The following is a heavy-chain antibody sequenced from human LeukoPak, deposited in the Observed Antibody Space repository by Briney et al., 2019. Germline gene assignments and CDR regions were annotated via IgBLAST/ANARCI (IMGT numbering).Heavy chain of an antibody. Sequence: SVKVSCKASGGTFSSYAISWVRQAPGQGLEWMGRIIPILGIANYAQKFQGRVTITADKSTSTAYMELSSLRSEDTAVYCCAREGRLLWFGELGAFDIWGQGTMVTVSS. V-gene: IGHV1-69*04. CDR1: GGTFSSYA. D-gene: IGHD3-10*01. J-gene: IGHJ3*02. CDR2: IIPILGIA. CDR3: AREGRLLWFGELGAFDI.